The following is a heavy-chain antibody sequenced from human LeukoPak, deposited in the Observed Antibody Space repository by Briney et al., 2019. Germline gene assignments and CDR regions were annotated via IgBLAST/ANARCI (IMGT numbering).Heavy chain of an antibody. J-gene: IGHJ4*02. V-gene: IGHV1-69*04. CDR1: GGTFSSYA. D-gene: IGHD7-27*01. Sequence: GASVKVSCKASGGTFSSYAISWVRQAPGQGLEWMGRIIPILGIANYAQKFQGRVTMTRNTSISTAYMELSSLRSEDTAVYYCARGRGKLGILEKDYWGQGTLVTVSS. CDR3: ARGRGKLGILEKDY. CDR2: IIPILGIA.